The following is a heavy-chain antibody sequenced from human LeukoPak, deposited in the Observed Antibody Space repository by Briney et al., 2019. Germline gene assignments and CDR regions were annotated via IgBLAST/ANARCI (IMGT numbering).Heavy chain of an antibody. Sequence: GGSLRLSCAASGFTFSTYAMHWVRQAPGKGLEWVAVISYDGTNKNYADSAKGRFTISRDNAKNTLYLQMNSLRAEDTAVYCCASGCTMVTPFDYWGQGTLVTVSS. D-gene: IGHD4-23*01. V-gene: IGHV3-30*03. CDR2: ISYDGTNK. CDR3: ASGCTMVTPFDY. J-gene: IGHJ4*02. CDR1: GFTFSTYA.